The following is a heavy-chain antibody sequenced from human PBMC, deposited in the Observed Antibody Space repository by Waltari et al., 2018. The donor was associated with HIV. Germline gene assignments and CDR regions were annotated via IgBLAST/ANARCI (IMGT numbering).Heavy chain of an antibody. V-gene: IGHV3-33*01. J-gene: IGHJ4*02. CDR3: ARGYSSSRWIPLYH. CDR2: FWSDGVEI. CDR1: GFPFANVV. D-gene: IGHD6-6*01. Sequence: QVPLVESGGGAVQPGTSLTLSCAGSGFPFANVVIHWVRQSPGKGLEWLAVFWSDGVEISYADSVKGRFTISKDSSQKTLYLHLTSLRAEDTALYYCARGYSSSRWIPLYHWGRGTLVTVSS.